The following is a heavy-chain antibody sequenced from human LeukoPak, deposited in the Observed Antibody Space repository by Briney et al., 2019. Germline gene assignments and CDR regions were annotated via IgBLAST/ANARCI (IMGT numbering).Heavy chain of an antibody. CDR2: IRSKAYGGTT. V-gene: IGHV3-49*03. D-gene: IGHD3-10*01. Sequence: PGGSLRLSCTASGFTFGDYAMSWFRQAPGKGLEWVGFIRSKAYGGTTEYAASVKGRFTISRDDSKSIAYLQMNSLKTEDTAVYYCTRDGSGSPYYYYYGMDVWGQGTTVTVSS. J-gene: IGHJ6*02. CDR3: TRDGSGSPYYYYYGMDV. CDR1: GFTFGDYA.